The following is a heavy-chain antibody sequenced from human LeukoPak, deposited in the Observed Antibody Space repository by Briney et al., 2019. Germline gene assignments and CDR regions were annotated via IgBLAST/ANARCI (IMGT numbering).Heavy chain of an antibody. D-gene: IGHD3-10*01. J-gene: IGHJ4*02. V-gene: IGHV3-23*01. Sequence: GGSLRLSCAASGFTFSSYAMSWVRQAPGRGLEWVSAISGSGGSTYYADSVKGRFTISRDNSKNTLYLQMNSLRAEDTAVYYCALASMVQGVTFDYWGQGTLVTVSS. CDR2: ISGSGGST. CDR1: GFTFSSYA. CDR3: ALASMVQGVTFDY.